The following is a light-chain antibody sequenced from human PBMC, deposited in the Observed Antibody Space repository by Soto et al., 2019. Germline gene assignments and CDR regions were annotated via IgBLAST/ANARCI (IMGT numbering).Light chain of an antibody. Sequence: QSALTQPASVSGSPGQPITISCTGTSSDVGGYNYVSWYQQHPGKAPKLMIYEVSNQPSGVSNRFSGSKSGNTASLTISGLQAEDEADYYCSSYTSSSTRVFGGGTKVTVL. CDR2: EVS. CDR1: SSDVGGYNY. J-gene: IGLJ3*02. CDR3: SSYTSSSTRV. V-gene: IGLV2-14*01.